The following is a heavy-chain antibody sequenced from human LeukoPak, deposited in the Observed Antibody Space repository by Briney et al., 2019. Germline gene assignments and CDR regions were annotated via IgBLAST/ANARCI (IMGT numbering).Heavy chain of an antibody. V-gene: IGHV4-4*09. CDR2: IYTSGST. J-gene: IGHJ6*03. Sequence: PSETLSLTCTVSGGSISSHYWSWIRQPPGKGLEWIGYIYTSGSTNYNPSLKSRVTISVDTSKNQFSLKLSSVTAADTAVYYCARITASNLLYYYMDVWGKGTTVTVSS. CDR1: GGSISSHY. D-gene: IGHD1-20*01. CDR3: ARITASNLLYYYMDV.